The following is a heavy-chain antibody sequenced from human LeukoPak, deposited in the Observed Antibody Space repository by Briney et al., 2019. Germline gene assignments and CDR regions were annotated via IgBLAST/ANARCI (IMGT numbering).Heavy chain of an antibody. D-gene: IGHD3-22*01. J-gene: IGHJ3*02. Sequence: SETLSLTCTVSGGSISSSGYYWSWIRQPPGKGLEWIGYIYDSGSTNYNPSLKSRVTISVDTSKNQFSLKLSSVTAADTAVYYCACLTTADAFDIWGQGTMVTVSS. CDR3: ACLTTADAFDI. CDR1: GGSISSSGYY. CDR2: IYDSGST. V-gene: IGHV4-61*08.